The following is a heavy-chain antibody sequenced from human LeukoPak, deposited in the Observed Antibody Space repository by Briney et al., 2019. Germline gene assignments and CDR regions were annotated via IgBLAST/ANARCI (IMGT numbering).Heavy chain of an antibody. J-gene: IGHJ4*02. CDR2: FDPEDGET. V-gene: IGHV1-24*01. CDR3: ATVWSSYCSGGSCYGFDY. D-gene: IGHD2-15*01. Sequence: ASVKVSCKVSGYTLTELSMHWVRQAPGKGLEWMGGFDPEDGETIYAQKFQGRVTMTEDTSTDTAYMELSSLRSEDTAVYYCATVWSSYCSGGSCYGFDYWGQGTLVTVSS. CDR1: GYTLTELS.